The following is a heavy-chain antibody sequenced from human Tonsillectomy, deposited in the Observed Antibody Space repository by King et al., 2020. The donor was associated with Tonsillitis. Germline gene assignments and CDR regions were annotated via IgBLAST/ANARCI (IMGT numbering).Heavy chain of an antibody. CDR1: GFTFSSYS. CDR3: ARGFNFGFDY. V-gene: IGHV3-21*01. J-gene: IGHJ4*02. CDR2: ISSSSSNI. Sequence: VQLVESGEGLVKPGGSLRLSGAASGFTFSSYSMNWVRQAPGNGLEWVSAISSSSSNIYYADSVKGRFTISRDNAKNSLYLQMNSLRAEDTAVYYCARGFNFGFDYWGQGTLVTVSS. D-gene: IGHD3-10*01.